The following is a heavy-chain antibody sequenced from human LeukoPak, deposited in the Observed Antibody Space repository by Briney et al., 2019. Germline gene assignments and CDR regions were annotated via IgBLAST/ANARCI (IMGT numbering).Heavy chain of an antibody. CDR3: ARSLIAVAGYYYYGMDV. CDR2: VNHSGST. Sequence: SETLSLTCAVYGGSFSGYYWSWIRQPPGKGLEWIGEVNHSGSTNYNPSLKSRVTMSVDTSKNQFSLKLSSVTAADTAVYYCARSLIAVAGYYYYGMDVWGQGTTVTVSS. V-gene: IGHV4-34*01. J-gene: IGHJ6*02. D-gene: IGHD6-19*01. CDR1: GGSFSGYY.